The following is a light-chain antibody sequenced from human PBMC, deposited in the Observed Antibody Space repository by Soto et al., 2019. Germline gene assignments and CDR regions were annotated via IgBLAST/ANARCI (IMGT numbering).Light chain of an antibody. V-gene: IGKV2-30*01. Sequence: EVVMTQSPLSLPVTLGQPASISCRSSQSLVDSDGNTYLNWFQQRPGQSPRRLIYKVSNRDSGVPDRFSGSGSGTDFTLKISRVEAGDVGVYYCMQGTHWPITFGQGTRLEIK. CDR3: MQGTHWPIT. CDR1: QSLVDSDGNTY. CDR2: KVS. J-gene: IGKJ5*01.